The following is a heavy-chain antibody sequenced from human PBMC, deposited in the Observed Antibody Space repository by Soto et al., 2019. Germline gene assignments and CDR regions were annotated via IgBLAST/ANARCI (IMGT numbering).Heavy chain of an antibody. Sequence: ASVKXSCKASGYTFTGYCMHWVRQAPGQGLEWMGWINPNSGGTNYAQKFQGWVTMTRDTSISTAYMELSRLRSDDTAVYYCARGRREWEPRTLDAFDIWGQGTMVTLSS. CDR3: ARGRREWEPRTLDAFDI. D-gene: IGHD1-26*01. V-gene: IGHV1-2*04. J-gene: IGHJ3*02. CDR1: GYTFTGYC. CDR2: INPNSGGT.